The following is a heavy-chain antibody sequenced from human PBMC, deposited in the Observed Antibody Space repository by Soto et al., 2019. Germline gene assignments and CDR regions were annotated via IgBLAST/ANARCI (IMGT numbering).Heavy chain of an antibody. CDR3: ARERNDDFWSGYYD. CDR2: ISAYNGNT. V-gene: IGHV1-18*01. CDR1: GYTFTSYG. Sequence: ASVKVSCKASGYTFTSYGISWVRQAPGQGLEWMGWISAYNGNTNYAQKLQGRVTMTTDTSTSTAYMELRSLRSDDTVVYYCARERNDDFWSGYYDWGQGTLVTVSS. J-gene: IGHJ4*02. D-gene: IGHD3-3*01.